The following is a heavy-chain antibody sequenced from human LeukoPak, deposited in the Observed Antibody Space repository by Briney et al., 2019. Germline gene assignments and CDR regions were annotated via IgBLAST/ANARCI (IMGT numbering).Heavy chain of an antibody. D-gene: IGHD2-15*01. J-gene: IGHJ4*02. CDR1: GYTFTSYG. Sequence: ASVKVSCKASGYTFTSYGISWVRQAPGQGLEWMGWISAYNGNTNYAQKLQGRVTMTTDTSTSTAYMELRSLRSDDTAVYYCAREEGYCSGGSCFFDYWGQGTLVTVSS. CDR2: ISAYNGNT. CDR3: AREEGYCSGGSCFFDY. V-gene: IGHV1-18*01.